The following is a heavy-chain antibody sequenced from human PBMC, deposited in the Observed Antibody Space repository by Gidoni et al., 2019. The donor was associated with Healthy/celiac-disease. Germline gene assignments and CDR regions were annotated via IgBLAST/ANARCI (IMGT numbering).Heavy chain of an antibody. CDR1: GFTFSSYG. D-gene: IGHD3-22*01. CDR3: ARDGDSSGYYLGYFDY. J-gene: IGHJ4*02. CDR2: IWYDGSNK. Sequence: QVQLVESGGGVVQPGRSLRLSCAASGFTFSSYGMHWVRQAPGKGLEWVAVIWYDGSNKYYADSVKGRFTISRDNSKNTLYLQMNSLRAEDTAVYYCARDGDSSGYYLGYFDYWGQGTLVTVSS. V-gene: IGHV3-33*01.